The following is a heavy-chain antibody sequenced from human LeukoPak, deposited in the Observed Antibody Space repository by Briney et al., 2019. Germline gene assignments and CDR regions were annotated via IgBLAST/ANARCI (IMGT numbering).Heavy chain of an antibody. CDR1: GYTFTIYY. CDR2: INPSGGST. D-gene: IGHD3-3*01. Sequence: AASVKVSCKASGYTFTIYYMHWVRQAPGQGLEWMGIINPSGGSTSYAQKFQGRVTMTRDTSTSTVYMELSSLRSEDTAVYYCAGDSPSTSYYDFWSGYSYYYGMDVWGQGTTVTVSS. CDR3: AGDSPSTSYYDFWSGYSYYYGMDV. V-gene: IGHV1-46*01. J-gene: IGHJ6*02.